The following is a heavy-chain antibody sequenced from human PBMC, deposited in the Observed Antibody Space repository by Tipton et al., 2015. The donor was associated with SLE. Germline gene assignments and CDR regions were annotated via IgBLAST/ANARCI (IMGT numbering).Heavy chain of an antibody. CDR1: GGSFSGYY. J-gene: IGHJ5*02. Sequence: TLSLTCAVYGGSFSGYYWSWIRQPPGKGLEWIGEINHSGSTNYNPSLKSRVTISVDTSKNQFSLKLGSVTAADTAVYYCARDRTTVVRDWFDPWGQGTLVTVSS. CDR3: ARDRTTVVRDWFDP. CDR2: INHSGST. V-gene: IGHV4-34*01. D-gene: IGHD4-23*01.